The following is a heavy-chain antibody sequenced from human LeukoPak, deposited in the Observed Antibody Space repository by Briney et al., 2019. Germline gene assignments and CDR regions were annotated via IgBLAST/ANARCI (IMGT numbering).Heavy chain of an antibody. CDR3: ASYDFWSGYYSFDY. D-gene: IGHD3-3*01. Sequence: ASVKVSCKASGYTFTCYYMHWVRQAHGQGLGWKGWINPNSGGTNYAQKVQGRVTMTRDKSISTAYMELSRLRSDDTAVYYCASYDFWSGYYSFDYWCQGTLVTVSS. CDR2: INPNSGGT. V-gene: IGHV1-2*02. J-gene: IGHJ4*02. CDR1: GYTFTCYY.